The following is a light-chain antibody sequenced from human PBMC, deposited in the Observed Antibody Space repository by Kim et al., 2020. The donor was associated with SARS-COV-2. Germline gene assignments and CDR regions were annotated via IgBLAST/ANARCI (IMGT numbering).Light chain of an antibody. Sequence: LPPGERATLSCRASQTVTSKYLAWYQVKPGQAPRLLIYNTFTRATGVPDRFGGSGSGTDFTLTINRLEPEDFAVYYCQQHATSPVTFGQGTKLEI. V-gene: IGKV3-20*01. CDR3: QQHATSPVT. J-gene: IGKJ2*01. CDR1: QTVTSKY. CDR2: NTF.